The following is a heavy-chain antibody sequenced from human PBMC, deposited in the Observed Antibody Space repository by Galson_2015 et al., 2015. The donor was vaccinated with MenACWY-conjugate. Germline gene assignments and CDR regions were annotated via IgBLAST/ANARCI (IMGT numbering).Heavy chain of an antibody. D-gene: IGHD1-1*01. J-gene: IGHJ4*02. CDR1: GFTFNNYW. CDR3: ARDNNWSFDS. V-gene: IGHV3-74*01. CDR2: IKADGSFS. Sequence: SLRLSCAASGFTFNNYWMHWVRQPPGKGLEWISYIKADGSFSNYADSVKGRFTISTDNAKNMVYLQMDGLGDEDTAVYSRARDNNWSFDSWGQGTLVTVSS.